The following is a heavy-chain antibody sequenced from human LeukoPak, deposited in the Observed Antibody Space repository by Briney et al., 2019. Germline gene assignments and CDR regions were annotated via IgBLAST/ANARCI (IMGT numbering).Heavy chain of an antibody. CDR1: TVSGSSGNW. J-gene: IGHJ4*02. Sequence: TLSLTCALSTVSGSSGNWWSWVRQPPGKGLEWIGEVHKTGKTNYNPSLKTRVTISIDASKNQLSLELTSVTAADAAVYYCARELLGAPTPGAYWGQGTRVTVSS. CDR3: ARELLGAPTPGAY. V-gene: IGHV4-4*02. D-gene: IGHD7-27*01. CDR2: VHKTGKT.